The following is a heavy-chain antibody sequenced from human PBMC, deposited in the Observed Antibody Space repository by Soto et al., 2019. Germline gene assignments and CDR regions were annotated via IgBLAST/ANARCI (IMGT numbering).Heavy chain of an antibody. V-gene: IGHV3-48*01. D-gene: IGHD3-22*01. CDR1: GFTFSSYG. CDR3: ARDWDSSGNYLDYLDY. CDR2: ISSSSSKV. J-gene: IGHJ4*02. Sequence: EVQLVESGGGLVQPGGSLRLSCAVSGFTFSSYGMIWVRQAPGKGLEWVSYISSSSSKVYYTDSVKGRFTISRDNAKNSLYRQMNSLRAEDTAVYYWARDWDSSGNYLDYLDYWGQGTLVTVSS.